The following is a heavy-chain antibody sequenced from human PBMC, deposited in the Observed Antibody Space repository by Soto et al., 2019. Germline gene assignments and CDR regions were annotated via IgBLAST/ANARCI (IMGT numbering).Heavy chain of an antibody. CDR1: GYTFTNYD. V-gene: IGHV1-18*01. J-gene: IGHJ4*02. D-gene: IGHD3-3*01. Sequence: QVQLVQSGAEVKKPGASVKVSCKASGYTFTNYDINWVRQAPGQGLEWMGWISTNNGDTKYVEKFQGRVTMTTDTSATTAYMELRSLRSDDTAVYFCARPPYSFWRGPVGDYWGQGTLVTVSA. CDR2: ISTNNGDT. CDR3: ARPPYSFWRGPVGDY.